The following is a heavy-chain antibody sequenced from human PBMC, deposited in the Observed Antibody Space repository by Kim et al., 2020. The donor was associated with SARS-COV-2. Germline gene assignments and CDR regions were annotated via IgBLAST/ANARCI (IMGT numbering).Heavy chain of an antibody. V-gene: IGHV1-69*01. CDR3: ARGVDGDTAMVMDY. D-gene: IGHD5-18*01. J-gene: IGHJ4*02. Sequence: AQKFQGRVTITADESTSTAYMELSSLRSEDTAVYYCARGVDGDTAMVMDYWGQGTLVTVSS.